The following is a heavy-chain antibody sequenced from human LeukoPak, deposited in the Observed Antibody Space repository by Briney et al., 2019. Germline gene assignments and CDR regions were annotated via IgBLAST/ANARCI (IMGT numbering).Heavy chain of an antibody. CDR1: GFTFDDYA. V-gene: IGHV3-9*01. CDR3: AKDHYGIFGVVYYYFDY. CDR2: ISWNSGSI. D-gene: IGHD3-3*01. Sequence: GGSLRLSCAASGFTFDDYAMHWVRQAPGKGLEWASGISWNSGSIGYADSVKGRFTISRDNAKNSLYLQMNSLRAEDTALYYCAKDHYGIFGVVYYYFDYWGQGTLVTVSS. J-gene: IGHJ4*02.